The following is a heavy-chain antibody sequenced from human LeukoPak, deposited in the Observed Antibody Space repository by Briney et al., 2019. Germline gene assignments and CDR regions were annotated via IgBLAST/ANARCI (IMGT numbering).Heavy chain of an antibody. J-gene: IGHJ4*02. CDR3: ARDFYDSSGYYYDY. CDR1: GYTFSGYT. D-gene: IGHD3-22*01. Sequence: ASVKVSCKASGYTFSGYTMSWVRQAPGKGLEWVSAVSGSGDKTYYADSVKGRFTISRDNSKGTLYLQMNSLGAEDTALYYCARDFYDSSGYYYDYWGQGTLVTVSS. CDR2: VSGSGDKT. V-gene: IGHV3-23*01.